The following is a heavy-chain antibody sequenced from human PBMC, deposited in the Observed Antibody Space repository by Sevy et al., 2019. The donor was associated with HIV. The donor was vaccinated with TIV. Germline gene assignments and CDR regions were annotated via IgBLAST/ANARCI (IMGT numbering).Heavy chain of an antibody. J-gene: IGHJ4*02. Sequence: GSVKVSCKASGYTFTSYDINWVRQATGQGLEWRGWMNPNSGNTGYAQKFQGRVTMTRNSSISTAYMELSSLRSEDTAVYDCARGRLTGIGFDYWGQGTLVTVSS. CDR3: ARGRLTGIGFDY. CDR1: GYTFTSYD. D-gene: IGHD7-27*01. V-gene: IGHV1-8*01. CDR2: MNPNSGNT.